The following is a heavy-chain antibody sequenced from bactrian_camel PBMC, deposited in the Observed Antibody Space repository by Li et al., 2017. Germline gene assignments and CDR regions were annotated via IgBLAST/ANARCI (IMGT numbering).Heavy chain of an antibody. CDR1: GYVFSSHC. CDR3: AARSVGWCPLFEHWLGKRAYTPGGYFAN. V-gene: IGHV3S6*01. CDR2: LYSGGTAT. D-gene: IGHD1*01. J-gene: IGHJ6*01. Sequence: HVQLVESGGGSVPVGGSLRLSCVSSVGYVFSSHCMGWFRQAPGKEREGVASLYSGGTATYLHDSVKGRFTISQVIENNTLLLQMNSLKPEDTAMYYCAARSVGWCPLFEHWLGKRAYTPGGYFANWGQGTQVTVS.